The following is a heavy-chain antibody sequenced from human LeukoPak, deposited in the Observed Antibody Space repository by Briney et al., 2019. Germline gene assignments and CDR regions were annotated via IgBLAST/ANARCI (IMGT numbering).Heavy chain of an antibody. D-gene: IGHD3-10*01. CDR3: AKECDYSPGHKFDL. J-gene: IGHJ5*02. CDR1: GFTFNNYL. V-gene: IGHV3-23*03. CDR2: LFTGGAGA. Sequence: GGSLRLSCTASGFTFNNYLMSWVRQAPGKGPEWVSVLFTGGAGALYADSVRGRYTISGDTSKTTLYLQMNGLRAEDTAVYYCAKECDYSPGHKFDLWGRGTLVTVSS.